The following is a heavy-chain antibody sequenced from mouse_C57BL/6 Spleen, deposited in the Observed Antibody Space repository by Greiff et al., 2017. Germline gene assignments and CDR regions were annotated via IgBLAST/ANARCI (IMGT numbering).Heavy chain of an antibody. V-gene: IGHV1-80*01. D-gene: IGHD1-1*01. CDR3: ARWDTTVVQGAY. CDR2: IYPGDGDT. J-gene: IGHJ3*01. CDR1: GYAFSSYW. Sequence: QVQLQQSGAELVKPGASVKISCKASGYAFSSYWMNWVKQRPGKGLEWIGQIYPGDGDTNYNGKFKGKATLTADKSSSTAYMQLSSLTSEDSAVYFCARWDTTVVQGAYWGQGTLVTVSA.